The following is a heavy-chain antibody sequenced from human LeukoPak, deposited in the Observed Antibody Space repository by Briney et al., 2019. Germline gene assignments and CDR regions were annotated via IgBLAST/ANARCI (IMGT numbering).Heavy chain of an antibody. CDR3: SSVDYDY. CDR1: GFIFSDSD. J-gene: IGHJ4*02. V-gene: IGHV3-73*01. CDR2: IRNKANNYAT. Sequence: GGSLRLSCAASGFIFSDSDMHWVRQASGKGLEWVGRIRNKANNYATAYAASVKGRFTISREDSKSTAYLQMNGLKIEDTAVYYCSSVDYDYWGQGTLVTVSS. D-gene: IGHD5-12*01.